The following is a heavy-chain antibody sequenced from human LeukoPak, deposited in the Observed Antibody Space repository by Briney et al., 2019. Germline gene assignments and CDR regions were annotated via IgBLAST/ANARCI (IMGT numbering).Heavy chain of an antibody. Sequence: SVKVSCKASGGTFSSYAISWVRQAPGRGLEWMGGIIPMFGTAKYAQKFQGRVTITADESTSIAYMELRSLRFEDRAVYYCARDSSEFRSLISHWGQGTLVTVSS. D-gene: IGHD1-14*01. CDR3: ARDSSEFRSLISH. CDR2: IIPMFGTA. CDR1: GGTFSSYA. V-gene: IGHV1-69*13. J-gene: IGHJ1*01.